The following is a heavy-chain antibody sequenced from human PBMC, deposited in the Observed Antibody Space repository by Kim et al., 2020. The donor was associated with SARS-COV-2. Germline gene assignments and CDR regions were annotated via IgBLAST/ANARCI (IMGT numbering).Heavy chain of an antibody. CDR2: INSDGSST. J-gene: IGHJ6*02. D-gene: IGHD3-10*01. Sequence: GGSLRLSCAASGFTFSSYWMHWVRQAPGKGLVWVSRINSDGSSTSYADSVKGRFTISRDNAKNTLYLQMNSLRAEDTAVYYCARDVDSRLLWFGELLIPDRYYYYYGMDVWGQGTKVTVSS. V-gene: IGHV3-74*01. CDR3: ARDVDSRLLWFGELLIPDRYYYYYGMDV. CDR1: GFTFSSYW.